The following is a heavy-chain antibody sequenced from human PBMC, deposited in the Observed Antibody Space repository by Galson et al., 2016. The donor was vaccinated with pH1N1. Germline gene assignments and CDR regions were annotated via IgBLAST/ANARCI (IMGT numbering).Heavy chain of an antibody. V-gene: IGHV3-43*01. J-gene: IGHJ6*02. CDR3: AKEIQRGSYGIDV. CDR2: VSWDGGST. Sequence: SLRLSCAASGFTFHDYTMHWVRQTPGKGLEWVSLVSWDGGSTYYADYVKGRFTVSRDNSKNSLYLQMNSLRSEDTALYYCAKEIQRGSYGIDVWGRGTTGTVSS. D-gene: IGHD3-16*01. CDR1: GFTFHDYT.